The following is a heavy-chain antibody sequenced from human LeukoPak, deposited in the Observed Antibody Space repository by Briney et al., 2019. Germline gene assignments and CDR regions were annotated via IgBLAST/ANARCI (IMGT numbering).Heavy chain of an antibody. Sequence: SETPSLTCSVSGGSIGSYHWSWIRQPPGKGLEWIGHVHYTWNTKYNPSLTGRVSISLDRSKNQFSLSLSSLTAADTAVYYCARVASKGGMDVWGQGTTVIVSS. J-gene: IGHJ6*02. V-gene: IGHV4-59*01. D-gene: IGHD5/OR15-5a*01. CDR2: VHYTWNT. CDR3: ARVASKGGMDV. CDR1: GGSIGSYH.